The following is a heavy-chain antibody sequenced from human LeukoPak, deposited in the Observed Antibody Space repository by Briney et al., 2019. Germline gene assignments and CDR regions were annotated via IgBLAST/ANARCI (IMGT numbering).Heavy chain of an antibody. J-gene: IGHJ4*02. CDR3: ARGSIAVAGTGFYDY. D-gene: IGHD6-19*01. CDR2: IIPILGIA. CDR1: GGTFSSYT. Sequence: SVKVSCKASGGTFSSYTISWVRQAPGQGLEWMGRIIPILGIANYAQKFQGRGTITADKSTSTAYMELSSLRSEDTAVYYCARGSIAVAGTGFYDYWGQGTLVTVSS. V-gene: IGHV1-69*02.